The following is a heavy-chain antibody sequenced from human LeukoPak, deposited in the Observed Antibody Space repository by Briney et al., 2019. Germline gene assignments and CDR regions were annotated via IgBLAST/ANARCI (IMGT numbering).Heavy chain of an antibody. CDR1: GGSVSNSLYY. D-gene: IGHD3-22*01. CDR2: IYYSGDT. Sequence: SETLSLTCTVSGGSVSNSLYYWSWIRQPPGKGLEWIGYIYYSGDTNYNPSLKSRVIISIDTSSNQFSLRLNSMTAADTAVYYCARDLKYYYDSSGTFDYWGQGTLVTVSS. J-gene: IGHJ4*02. CDR3: ARDLKYYYDSSGTFDY. V-gene: IGHV4-61*01.